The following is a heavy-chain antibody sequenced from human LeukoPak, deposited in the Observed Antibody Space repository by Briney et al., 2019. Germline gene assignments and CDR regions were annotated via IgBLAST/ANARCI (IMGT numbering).Heavy chain of an antibody. Sequence: GGSLRLSCAASGFTFSSYAMSWVRQAPGKGLEWVSTISGSVSGTYYADSVKGRFTISRDNSKNSLYLQMNSLRAEDTAVYYCARLYDGSAYHADHFDYWGQGTLVIVSS. CDR2: ISGSVSGT. J-gene: IGHJ4*02. D-gene: IGHD3-22*01. CDR1: GFTFSSYA. CDR3: ARLYDGSAYHADHFDY. V-gene: IGHV3-23*01.